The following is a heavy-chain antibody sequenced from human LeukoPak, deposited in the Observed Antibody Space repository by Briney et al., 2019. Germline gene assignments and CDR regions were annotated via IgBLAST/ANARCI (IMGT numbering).Heavy chain of an antibody. Sequence: ASVKVSCKASGYTFTSYAMHWVRQAPGQRLGWMGWINAGNGDTKCSQKFQGRVTITRDTSASTAYMELSSLRSEDTAVYYCARGLMEYSGSYFDWGQGTLVTVSS. CDR1: GYTFTSYA. V-gene: IGHV1-3*01. CDR2: INAGNGDT. D-gene: IGHD1-26*01. CDR3: ARGLMEYSGSYFD. J-gene: IGHJ4*02.